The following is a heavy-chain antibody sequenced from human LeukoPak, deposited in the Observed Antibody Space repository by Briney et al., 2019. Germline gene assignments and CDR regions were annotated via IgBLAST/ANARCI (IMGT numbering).Heavy chain of an antibody. CDR2: LYSDGKT. D-gene: IGHD4-17*01. J-gene: IGHJ4*02. CDR3: ARAGGSTVSHSDY. Sequence: GGSLRLSCAASGFTFSSYSMNWVRQAPGKGLEWVSVLYSDGKTFYADSVRGRFTISRDNSKNTLYPQMNSLRVEDTAVYYCARAGGSTVSHSDYWGQGTLVTVSS. CDR1: GFTFSSYS. V-gene: IGHV3-53*01.